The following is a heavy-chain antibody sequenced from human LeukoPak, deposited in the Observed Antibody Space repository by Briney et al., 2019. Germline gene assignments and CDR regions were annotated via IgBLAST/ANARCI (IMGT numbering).Heavy chain of an antibody. CDR2: ISSSSSTI. J-gene: IGHJ4*02. Sequence: GGSLRLSCAASGFTFSNYNMNWVRQAPGKGLEWVSYISSSSSTIYYADSVKGRFTISRDNSKNTLYLQTNSLRAEDTAVYYCAKDHRINYYDSSGLGWYFDYWGQGTLVTVSS. D-gene: IGHD3-22*01. V-gene: IGHV3-48*01. CDR1: GFTFSNYN. CDR3: AKDHRINYYDSSGLGWYFDY.